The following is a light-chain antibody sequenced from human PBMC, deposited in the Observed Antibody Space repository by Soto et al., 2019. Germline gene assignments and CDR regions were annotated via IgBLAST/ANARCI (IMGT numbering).Light chain of an antibody. J-gene: IGLJ1*01. CDR1: SSEVGSYNL. CDR2: EGS. Sequence: QSVLTQPASVSGSPGQSITISSTGTSSEVGSYNLVSWYQQHPGKAPKLMIYEGSKRPSGVSNRFSGSKSGNTASLTISGLQAEDEADYYCCSYAGSSTFYVFGTGTQLTVL. CDR3: CSYAGSSTFYV. V-gene: IGLV2-23*01.